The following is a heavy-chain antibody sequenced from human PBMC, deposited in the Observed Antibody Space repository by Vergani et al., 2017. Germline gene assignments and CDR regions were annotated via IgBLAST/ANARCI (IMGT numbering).Heavy chain of an antibody. D-gene: IGHD6-19*01. V-gene: IGHV1-8*03. CDR2: RNPNSGNT. J-gene: IGHJ6*02. CDR3: ARGGYSSGWYDIGYYYYGMDV. Sequence: QVQLVQSGAEVKKPGASVKVSCKASGYTFTSYDINWVRQATGQGLEWMGWRNPNSGNTGYAQKFQGRVTITRNTSISTAYMELSSLRSEDTAVYYCARGGYSSGWYDIGYYYYGMDVWGQGTTVTVSS. CDR1: GYTFTSYD.